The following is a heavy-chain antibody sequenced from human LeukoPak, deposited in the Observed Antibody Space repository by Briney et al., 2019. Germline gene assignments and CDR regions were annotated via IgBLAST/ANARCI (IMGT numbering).Heavy chain of an antibody. CDR2: IYTSGST. CDR3: ARRDDILTGYLLDY. D-gene: IGHD3-9*01. J-gene: IGHJ4*02. CDR1: GGSISRYY. Sequence: PSETLSLACTVSGGSISRYYGSWIRQPAGKGLECIGRIYTSGSTNYNPSLKSRVTMSVDTSKNQFSLKLSSVTAADTAVYYCARRDDILTGYLLDYWGPGTLVTVSS. V-gene: IGHV4-4*07.